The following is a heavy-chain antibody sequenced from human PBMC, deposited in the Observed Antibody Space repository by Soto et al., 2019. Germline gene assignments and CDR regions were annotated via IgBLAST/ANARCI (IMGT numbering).Heavy chain of an antibody. J-gene: IGHJ4*02. CDR2: ISYDGSNK. V-gene: IGHV3-30*18. CDR1: GFTFNDAW. D-gene: IGHD3-10*01. CDR3: AKERYYGSGSYHDY. Sequence: GGSLRLSCAASGFTFNDAWMSWVRQAPGKGLEWVAVISYDGSNKYYADSVKGRFTISRDNSKNTLYLQMNSLRAEDTAVYYCAKERYYGSGSYHDYWRQGTLVTVSS.